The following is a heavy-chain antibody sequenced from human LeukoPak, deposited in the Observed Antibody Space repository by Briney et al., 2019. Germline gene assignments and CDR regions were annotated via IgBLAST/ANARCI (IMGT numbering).Heavy chain of an antibody. CDR3: AKDKGRYGSGSYYY. Sequence: GGSLRLSCAASGFIFSNYAMHWVRKAPGKGLEWVSAISGSGGSTYYADSVKGRFTISRDNSKNTLYLQMNSLRAEDTAVYYCAKDKGRYGSGSYYYWGQGTLVTVSS. J-gene: IGHJ4*02. CDR2: ISGSGGST. V-gene: IGHV3-23*01. CDR1: GFIFSNYA. D-gene: IGHD3-10*01.